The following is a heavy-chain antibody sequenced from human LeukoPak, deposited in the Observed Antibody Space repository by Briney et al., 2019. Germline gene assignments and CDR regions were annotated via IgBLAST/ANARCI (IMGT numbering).Heavy chain of an antibody. D-gene: IGHD6-13*01. V-gene: IGHV4-34*01. Sequence: PSETLSLTCAVYGGSFSGYYWSWVRQPPGKGLEWIGEINHSGSTNYNPSLKSRVTISVDTSKNQFSLKLSSVTAADTAVYYCARGLGYRSSPRDRQFDYWGQGTLVTVSS. CDR1: GGSFSGYY. J-gene: IGHJ4*02. CDR2: INHSGST. CDR3: ARGLGYRSSPRDRQFDY.